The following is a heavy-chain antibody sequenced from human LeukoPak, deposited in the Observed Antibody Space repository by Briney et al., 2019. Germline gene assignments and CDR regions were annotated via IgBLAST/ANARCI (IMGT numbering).Heavy chain of an antibody. V-gene: IGHV1-2*02. CDR2: INPNSGGT. Sequence: GASVKVPCKASGYTFTSYGISWVRQAPGQGLEWMGWINPNSGGTNYAQNFQGKVTMTRDTSISTAYMELSRLTSDDTAVYYCARTRLTGDPYEAFDIWGQGSMVTVSS. D-gene: IGHD7-27*01. CDR3: ARTRLTGDPYEAFDI. CDR1: GYTFTSYG. J-gene: IGHJ3*02.